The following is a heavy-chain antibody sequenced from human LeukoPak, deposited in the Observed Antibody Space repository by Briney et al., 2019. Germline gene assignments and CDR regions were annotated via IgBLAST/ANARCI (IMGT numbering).Heavy chain of an antibody. Sequence: PGGSLRLSCAASGFTVSNNYMSWVRQAPGKGLEWVSVIYSGDNTYYVESVKGRFTISRDNPKNTMFLQMKRLRAEDTAVYYCAGRRVLDASFDYWGQGTLVTVSS. CDR3: AGRRVLDASFDY. V-gene: IGHV3-66*02. CDR1: GFTVSNNY. J-gene: IGHJ4*02. D-gene: IGHD3-16*01. CDR2: IYSGDNT.